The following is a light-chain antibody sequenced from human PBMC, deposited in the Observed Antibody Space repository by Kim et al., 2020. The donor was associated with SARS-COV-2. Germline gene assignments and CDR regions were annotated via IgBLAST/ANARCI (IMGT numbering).Light chain of an antibody. Sequence: EIVMTQSPATLSVSPGERVTLSCRASQSVSRNLAWYQQKPGQTPRLLISGASTWATGIPARFSGSGSGTEFTLTISSLQSEDFAVYYCQQYNNWQYTFGQGTKLEI. CDR1: QSVSRN. J-gene: IGKJ2*01. V-gene: IGKV3-15*01. CDR3: QQYNNWQYT. CDR2: GAS.